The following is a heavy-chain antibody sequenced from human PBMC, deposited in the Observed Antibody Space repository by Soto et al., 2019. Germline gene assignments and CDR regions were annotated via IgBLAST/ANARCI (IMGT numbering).Heavy chain of an antibody. CDR1: GYPVTAYY. D-gene: IGHD5-12*01. V-gene: IGHV1-2*02. CDR3: AKGSIEYSASVDN. CDR2: INPATGAA. J-gene: IGHJ4*02. Sequence: QLHLVQSGAVVKKPGASVTVSCSASGYPVTAYYMHWVRQAPGRGLEWMGGINPATGAAKYTQTFQGRVTMTRDTSTSTVFMELSGLTSEDTAVFYCAKGSIEYSASVDNWGQGTLVLVSS.